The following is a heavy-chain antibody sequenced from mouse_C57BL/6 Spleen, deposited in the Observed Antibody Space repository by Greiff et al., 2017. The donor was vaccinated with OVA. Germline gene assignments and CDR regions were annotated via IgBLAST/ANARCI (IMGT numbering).Heavy chain of an antibody. CDR2: IDPSDSYT. CDR3: ARGGNGNYVMDY. J-gene: IGHJ4*01. Sequence: QVQLQQPGAELVMPGASVKLSCKASGYTFTSYWMHWVKQRPGQGLEWIGEIDPSDSYTNYNQKFKGKSTLTVDKSSSAAYMQLSSLTSEDSAVYYCARGGNGNYVMDYWGQGTSVTVSS. D-gene: IGHD2-1*01. CDR1: GYTFTSYW. V-gene: IGHV1-69*01.